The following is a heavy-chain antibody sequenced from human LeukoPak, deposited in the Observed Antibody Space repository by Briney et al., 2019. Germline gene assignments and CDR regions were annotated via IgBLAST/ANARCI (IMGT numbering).Heavy chain of an antibody. V-gene: IGHV3-30*01. D-gene: IGHD1-26*01. CDR2: ISYDGSHQ. Sequence: QAGGSLRLSCAASGFTFSHYAMHWVRQAPGKGLEWVAVISYDGSHQYSADSVKGRLSISRDNSRHTLYLQMNSLRPEDTAVYYCARARNGTLKYWGQGTLVIVSS. CDR1: GFTFSHYA. J-gene: IGHJ4*02. CDR3: ARARNGTLKY.